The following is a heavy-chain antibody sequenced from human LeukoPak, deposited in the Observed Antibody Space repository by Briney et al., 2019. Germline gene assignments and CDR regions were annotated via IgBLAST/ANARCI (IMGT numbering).Heavy chain of an antibody. CDR3: ARSFDFWSGYLEY. Sequence: SQTLSLTCTVSGGSISSGGYYWTWIRQPPGKGLEWIGYMYDNGSTNYNSSLKSRVTISGDTSKNQFSLKLSSVTAADTAVYFCARSFDFWSGYLEYWGQGTLVTVSS. CDR1: GGSISSGGYY. V-gene: IGHV4-61*08. D-gene: IGHD3-3*01. CDR2: MYDNGST. J-gene: IGHJ4*02.